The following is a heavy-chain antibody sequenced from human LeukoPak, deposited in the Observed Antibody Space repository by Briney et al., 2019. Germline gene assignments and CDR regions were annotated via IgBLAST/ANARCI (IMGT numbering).Heavy chain of an antibody. J-gene: IGHJ6*02. CDR3: AKGASDYYYYYGMDV. CDR2: ISWNSGSI. V-gene: IGHV3-9*01. D-gene: IGHD1-26*01. CDR1: GFTFDDYA. Sequence: GGSLRLSCAASGFTFDDYAMHWVWQAPGKGLEWVSGISWNSGSIGYADSVKGRFTISRDNAKNSLYLQMNSLRAEDTALYYCAKGASDYYYYYGMDVWGQGTTVTVSS.